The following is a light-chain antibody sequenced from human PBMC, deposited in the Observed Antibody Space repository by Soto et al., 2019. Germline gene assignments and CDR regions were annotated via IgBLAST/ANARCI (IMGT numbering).Light chain of an antibody. Sequence: QSALTQPASVSASPGQSITISCTGTSSDVGGYKFVSWYQHHPGKAPKLMIYEVNNRPSGVSNRFSGSKSGNTASLTISGLQPEDEADYYCLSYTSANTRVFGGRTKVTVL. CDR1: SSDVGGYKF. J-gene: IGLJ3*02. CDR3: LSYTSANTRV. V-gene: IGLV2-14*01. CDR2: EVN.